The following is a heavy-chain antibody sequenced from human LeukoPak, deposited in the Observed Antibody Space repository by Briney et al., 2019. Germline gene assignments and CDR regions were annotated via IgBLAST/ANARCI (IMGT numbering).Heavy chain of an antibody. D-gene: IGHD6-13*01. CDR2: IIPILSIT. V-gene: IGHV1-69*04. Sequence: ASVKVSRKASGGTFSSYAISWVRQAPGQGLEWMGRIIPILSITNYAQKFQGRVTITADKSTSTAYMELSSLRSEDTAVYYCARAVAAPGAYSYYGMDVWGLGTTVTVSS. J-gene: IGHJ6*02. CDR1: GGTFSSYA. CDR3: ARAVAAPGAYSYYGMDV.